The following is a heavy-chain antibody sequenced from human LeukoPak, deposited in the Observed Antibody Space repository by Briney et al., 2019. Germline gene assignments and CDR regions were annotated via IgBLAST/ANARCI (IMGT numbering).Heavy chain of an antibody. D-gene: IGHD3-3*01. CDR3: ARGASDFWSGYWFDL. V-gene: IGHV1-8*01. J-gene: IGHJ5*02. Sequence: ASLKVSCKASGYTLTNYDINWVRQAPGQGFEWMGWVNPMSGKTADALKFQGRVTMTRNTSINTAYMELSSLRSEDTAVYYCARGASDFWSGYWFDLWGQGTLVTVSS. CDR2: VNPMSGKT. CDR1: GYTLTNYD.